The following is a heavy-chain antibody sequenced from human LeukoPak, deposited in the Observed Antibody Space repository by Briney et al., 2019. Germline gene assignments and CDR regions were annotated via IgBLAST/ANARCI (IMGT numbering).Heavy chain of an antibody. Sequence: SETLSLTCTVSGGSISSSSYYWGWIRQPPGKGLEWIGGMYYGGSTCYNPSLKSRVTISVDTSKNQVSLKLSSVTAADTAVYYCARDLSYWGQGTLVTVSS. J-gene: IGHJ4*02. CDR3: ARDLSY. CDR2: MYYGGST. CDR1: GGSISSSSYY. V-gene: IGHV4-39*07.